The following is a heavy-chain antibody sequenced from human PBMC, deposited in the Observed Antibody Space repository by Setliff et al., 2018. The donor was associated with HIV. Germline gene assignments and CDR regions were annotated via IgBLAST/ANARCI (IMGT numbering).Heavy chain of an antibody. V-gene: IGHV4-59*08. CDR1: GGSITASH. CDR2: IYKGGST. Sequence: PSETLSLTCTVSGGSITASHWSWIRQPAGKGLEWIGYIYKGGSTNYKASLKNRVTISADTSKNQSSLKLRSVTAADTAVYYCGRLSDTAMASFDSWGQGTLVTVSS. CDR3: GRLSDTAMASFDS. J-gene: IGHJ4*02. D-gene: IGHD5-18*01.